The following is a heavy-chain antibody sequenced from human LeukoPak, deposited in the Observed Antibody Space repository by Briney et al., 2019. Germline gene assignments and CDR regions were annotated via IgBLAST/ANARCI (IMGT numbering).Heavy chain of an antibody. CDR3: ARVGYYESSGYYEY. CDR2: ISYSGST. D-gene: IGHD3-22*01. J-gene: IGHJ4*02. CDR1: GGSISNYY. V-gene: IGHV4-59*01. Sequence: SETLSLTCTVSGGSISNYYWSWIRQPPGKGLEWIGYISYSGSTNYNPSLRSRVTISVDTSKNQFSLKLSSVTAADTAVYYCARVGYYESSGYYEYWGQGTLVTVSS.